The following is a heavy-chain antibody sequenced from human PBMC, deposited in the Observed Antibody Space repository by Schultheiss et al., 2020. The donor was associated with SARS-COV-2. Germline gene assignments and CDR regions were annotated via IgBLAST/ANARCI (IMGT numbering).Heavy chain of an antibody. V-gene: IGHV3-33*08. CDR3: ARSGVWFGELLVLFDY. D-gene: IGHD3-10*01. CDR2: IWYDGSNK. J-gene: IGHJ4*02. Sequence: GESLKISCAASGFTFSSYGMHWVRQAPGKGLEWVAVIWYDGSNKYYADSVKGRFTISRDNSKNTLYLQMNSLRAEDTAVYYCARSGVWFGELLVLFDYWGQGTLVTVSS. CDR1: GFTFSSYG.